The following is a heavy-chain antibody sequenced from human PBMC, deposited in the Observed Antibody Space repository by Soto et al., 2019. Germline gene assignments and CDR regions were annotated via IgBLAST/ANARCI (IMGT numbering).Heavy chain of an antibody. J-gene: IGHJ4*02. D-gene: IGHD1-1*01. Sequence: SETLSLTCAVSGDTISTGGYSWGWILQPPGKGLEWIGNISYSGNPYYNPALKSRVTISVDTSKNQFSLKLTSVTAADTAVYFCARGVLYWGQGTLVTVSS. CDR2: ISYSGNP. CDR1: GDTISTGGYS. V-gene: IGHV4-31*11. CDR3: ARGVLY.